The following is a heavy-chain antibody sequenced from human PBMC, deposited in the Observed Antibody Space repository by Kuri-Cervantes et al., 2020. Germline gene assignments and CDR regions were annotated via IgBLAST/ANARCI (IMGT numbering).Heavy chain of an antibody. V-gene: IGHV4-39*01. J-gene: IGHJ5*02. CDR2: IYYSGST. CDR1: GGSISSSSYY. CDR3: ARSVVVVAANNWLDP. Sequence: SETLSLTCTVSGGSISSSSYYWGWIRQPPGKGLEWIGSIYYSGSTYYNPSLNSRVTMSVDTSKQQFSLKLGSVTAVDTAVYYCARSVVVVAANNWLDPWGQGTLVTVSS. D-gene: IGHD2-15*01.